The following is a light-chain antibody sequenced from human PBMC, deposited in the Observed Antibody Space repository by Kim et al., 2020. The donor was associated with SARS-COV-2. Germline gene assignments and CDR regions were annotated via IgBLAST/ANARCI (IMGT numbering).Light chain of an antibody. CDR3: QQYSNLIT. Sequence: SLSPGERATLSCWASQSVSSCLAWYQQKAGQAPRLLVYDASNRATGIPARFSGSGSETDFTLTISSLEPEDFAVYYCQQYSNLITFGQGTRLEIK. CDR2: DAS. CDR1: QSVSSC. V-gene: IGKV3-11*01. J-gene: IGKJ5*01.